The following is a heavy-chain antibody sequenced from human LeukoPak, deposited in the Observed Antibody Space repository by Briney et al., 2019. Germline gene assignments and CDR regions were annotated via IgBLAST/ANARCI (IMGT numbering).Heavy chain of an antibody. V-gene: IGHV1-18*01. CDR3: ARDSLWFGKLLPLYNWFDP. D-gene: IGHD3-10*01. J-gene: IGHJ5*02. Sequence: GASVKVSCKASGYTFTSYGISWVRQAPGQGLEWMGWISAYNGNTNYAQKLQGRVTMTTDTSTSTAYMELRSLRSDDTAVYYCARDSLWFGKLLPLYNWFDPWGQGTLVTVSS. CDR1: GYTFTSYG. CDR2: ISAYNGNT.